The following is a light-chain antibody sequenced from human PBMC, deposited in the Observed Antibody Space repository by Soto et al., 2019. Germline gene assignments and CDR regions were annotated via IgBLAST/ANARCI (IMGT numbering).Light chain of an antibody. Sequence: EIVMTQSPATLSVSPGERATLSCRASQSVSSNLAWYQQKPGQAPRLLIYGASTRATGIPARFSGSGSGTEFTLTISSLQPEDFATYYCQQHGQWPITFGQGTRLEI. J-gene: IGKJ5*01. V-gene: IGKV3-15*01. CDR3: QQHGQWPIT. CDR2: GAS. CDR1: QSVSSN.